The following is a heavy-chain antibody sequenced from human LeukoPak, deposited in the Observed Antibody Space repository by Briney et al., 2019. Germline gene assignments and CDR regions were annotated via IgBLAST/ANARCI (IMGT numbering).Heavy chain of an antibody. CDR3: ASPLGLRDY. J-gene: IGHJ4*02. CDR2: VSSGGSTI. V-gene: IGHV3-11*04. D-gene: IGHD7-27*01. Sequence: GGSLRLSCAASGFTLSAYYMSWIRQAPGQGLEWVSYVSSGGSTIHYADSVKGRFTISRDNAKNSLYLQMNSLRAEDTAVYYCASPLGLRDYWGQGTLVTVSS. CDR1: GFTLSAYY.